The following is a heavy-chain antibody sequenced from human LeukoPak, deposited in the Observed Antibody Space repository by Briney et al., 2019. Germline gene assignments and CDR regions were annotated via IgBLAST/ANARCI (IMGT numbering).Heavy chain of an antibody. D-gene: IGHD1-1*01. CDR3: AKDREVGTTRGPLNY. V-gene: IGHV3-33*06. Sequence: AGGPLRLSCAASGFTFSSYGMHWVRQAPGKGLEWVAVIWYDGSNKYYADSVKGRFTISRDNSKNTLYLQMNSLRAEDTAVYYCAKDREVGTTRGPLNYWGQGTLVTVSS. J-gene: IGHJ4*02. CDR1: GFTFSSYG. CDR2: IWYDGSNK.